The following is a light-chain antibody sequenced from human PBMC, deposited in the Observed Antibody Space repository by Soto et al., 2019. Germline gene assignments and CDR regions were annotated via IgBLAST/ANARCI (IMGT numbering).Light chain of an antibody. CDR2: DAS. CDR3: QQYENLPT. J-gene: IGKJ5*01. CDR1: QNINNY. V-gene: IGKV1-33*01. Sequence: DLQITHSPLSMSAPALNRVTITSQASQNINNYLNWYQQKPGRAPKLLIYDASNLEAGVPSRFRGSGSGTDFTFTISRLQPEDIATYYCQQYENLPTFGQGTRLEIK.